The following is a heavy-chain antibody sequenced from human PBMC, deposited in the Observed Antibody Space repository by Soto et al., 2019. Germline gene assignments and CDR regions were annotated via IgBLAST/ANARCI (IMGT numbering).Heavy chain of an antibody. CDR2: ISSNGGNT. Sequence: GGSLRLSCAASGFTFSSYAMHWVRQAPGKGLEYVSAISSNGGNTYYANSVKGRFTSSRDNSKNTLYLQMGSLRAEDMAVYYCARGSGGGQMVRGGPLDWGQGTLVTVSS. J-gene: IGHJ4*02. CDR3: ARGSGGGQMVRGGPLD. CDR1: GFTFSSYA. D-gene: IGHD3-10*01. V-gene: IGHV3-64*01.